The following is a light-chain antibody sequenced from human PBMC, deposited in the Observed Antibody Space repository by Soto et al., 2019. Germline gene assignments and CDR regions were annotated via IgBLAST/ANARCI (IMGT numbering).Light chain of an antibody. CDR3: QQLNSYPIT. V-gene: IGKV1-9*01. CDR2: AAS. Sequence: IQLTQAPASLSPSVGDRVTIACRASQGINTFLAWYQQKAGKAPKLLTYAASTLQSGVPSRFSGSGSGTDFTLTISSLQSEDFATYYCQQLNSYPITFGQGTRLEIK. J-gene: IGKJ5*01. CDR1: QGINTF.